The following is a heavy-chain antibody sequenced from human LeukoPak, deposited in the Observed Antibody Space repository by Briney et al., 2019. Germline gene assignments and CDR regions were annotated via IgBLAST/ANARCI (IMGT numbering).Heavy chain of an antibody. V-gene: IGHV3-7*01. D-gene: IGHD6-13*01. CDR3: MANYSSSWYYFDY. Sequence: GGSLRLSCAASGFTFSSYWMSWVRQAPGKGLEWVANIKQDGSEKYYVDSVKGRFTVSRDNAKNSLYLRMNSLRAEDTAVYYCMANYSSSWYYFDYWGQGTLVTVSS. CDR2: IKQDGSEK. J-gene: IGHJ4*02. CDR1: GFTFSSYW.